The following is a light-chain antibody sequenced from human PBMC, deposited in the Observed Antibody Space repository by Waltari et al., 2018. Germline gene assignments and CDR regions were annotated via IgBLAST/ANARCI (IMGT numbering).Light chain of an antibody. CDR2: DDS. CDR1: NIGSKS. CDR3: QVWDSSSDRVV. V-gene: IGLV3-21*04. J-gene: IGLJ2*01. Sequence: SYVLTQPPSVSVAPGKTARITCGGNNIGSKSVHWYQQKPGQAPVLVIYDDSDRPSGVPEGFSGSNSGNTATLTISRVEAGDEADYDCQVWDSSSDRVVFGGGTKLTVL.